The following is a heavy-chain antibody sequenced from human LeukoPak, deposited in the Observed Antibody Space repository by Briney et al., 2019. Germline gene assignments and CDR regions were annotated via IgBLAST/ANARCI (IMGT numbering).Heavy chain of an antibody. J-gene: IGHJ4*02. CDR3: ARDFLGESGAAGC. Sequence: GESLRLSCAASGFTFSSYTMNWVRQAPGKGPEWVSSISPSGSSTWNADSVRGRFTISRDNDKSSVYLQMNSLRGEDTAVYYCARDFLGESGAAGCWGQGALVTVSS. CDR2: ISPSGSST. V-gene: IGHV3-21*01. D-gene: IGHD2-8*02. CDR1: GFTFSSYT.